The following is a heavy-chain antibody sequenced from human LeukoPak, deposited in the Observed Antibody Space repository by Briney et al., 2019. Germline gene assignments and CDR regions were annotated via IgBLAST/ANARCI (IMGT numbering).Heavy chain of an antibody. J-gene: IGHJ5*02. V-gene: IGHV4-59*01. Sequence: PSETLSLTCTVSSGSISIYSWSWIGQPPGKGLEWIGYIYSTGNTNYNPSLKSRVTISVDTSKNQFSLKVSSVTAADTAVYFCARDYDSRASSWGQGTLVTVSS. CDR1: SGSISIYS. D-gene: IGHD3-22*01. CDR3: ARDYDSRASS. CDR2: IYSTGNT.